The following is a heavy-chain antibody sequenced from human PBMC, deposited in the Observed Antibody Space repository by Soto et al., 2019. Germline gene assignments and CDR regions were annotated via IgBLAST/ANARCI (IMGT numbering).Heavy chain of an antibody. CDR2: IYYSGAT. V-gene: IGHV4-59*08. D-gene: IGHD6-19*01. CDR3: ARQDNTGWSRD. CDR1: GVSITSHY. Sequence: QVQLQESGPGLVKPSETLSLTCTVSGVSITSHYWSWIRQPPGKGLESIGNIYYSGATNYNPSLKSRVTISVDTSQNQFSLKMSSVTDADTAFYSGARQDNTGWSRDWGQGTLVTVSS. J-gene: IGHJ4*02.